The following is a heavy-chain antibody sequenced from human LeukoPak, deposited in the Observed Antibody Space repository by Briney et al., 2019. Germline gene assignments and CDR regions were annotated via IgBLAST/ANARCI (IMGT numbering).Heavy chain of an antibody. CDR2: IYYSGST. CDR1: GGSISSTDFY. J-gene: IGHJ6*02. V-gene: IGHV4-39*07. CDR3: ARRRPEGDV. D-gene: IGHD1-14*01. Sequence: PSETLSLTCTVSGGSISSTDFYWGWIRQPPGKGLEWIGSIYYSGSTYYNPSLKSRVTISVDTSKNQFSLKLSSVTAADTAVYYCARRRPEGDVWGQGTTVTVSS.